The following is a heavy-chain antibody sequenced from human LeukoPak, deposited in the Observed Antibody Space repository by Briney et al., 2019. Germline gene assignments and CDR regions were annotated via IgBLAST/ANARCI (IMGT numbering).Heavy chain of an antibody. CDR1: GESFSGYY. D-gene: IGHD1-26*01. V-gene: IGHV4-34*01. CDR2: INHSGST. Sequence: PSETLSLTCAVYGESFSGYYWVWIRQPPGKGLEWIGEINHSGSTSYNPSLKSRVTISEDTSKNQFSLNVNSVTAADAAIYYCARAYSPVSNGSHSLFDPWGQGTLVTVSS. J-gene: IGHJ5*02. CDR3: ARAYSPVSNGSHSLFDP.